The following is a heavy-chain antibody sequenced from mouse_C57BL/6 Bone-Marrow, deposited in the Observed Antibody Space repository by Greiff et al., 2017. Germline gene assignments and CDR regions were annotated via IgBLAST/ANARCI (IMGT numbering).Heavy chain of an antibody. CDR2: IYPRDGST. CDR1: GYTFTDHT. Sequence: QVQLQQSDAELVKPGASVKISCKVSGYTFTDHTLHWMKQRPEQGLEWIGYIYPRDGSTTSNEKFKGKATLTADKSSSTAYMQLKSLTSEDSAVYFCARSGVTTVGATGAMDYWGQGTSVTVSS. V-gene: IGHV1-78*01. J-gene: IGHJ4*01. D-gene: IGHD1-1*01. CDR3: ARSGVTTVGATGAMDY.